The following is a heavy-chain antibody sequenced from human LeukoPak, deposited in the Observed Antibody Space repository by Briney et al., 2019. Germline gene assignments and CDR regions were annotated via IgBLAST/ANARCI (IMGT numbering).Heavy chain of an antibody. D-gene: IGHD3-10*01. V-gene: IGHV3-21*01. CDR3: AKAPRHRGISMVRGVREDHYMDV. Sequence: GGSLRLSCAASGFTFSSYSMNWVRQAPGKGLEWVSSISSSSSYIYYADSVKGRFTIPRDNAKNSLYLQMNSLRAEDTAVYYCAKAPRHRGISMVRGVREDHYMDVWGKGTTVTISS. CDR1: GFTFSSYS. J-gene: IGHJ6*03. CDR2: ISSSSSYI.